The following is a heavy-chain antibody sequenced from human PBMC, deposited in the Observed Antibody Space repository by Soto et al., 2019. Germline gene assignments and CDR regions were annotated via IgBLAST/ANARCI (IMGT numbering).Heavy chain of an antibody. CDR1: GGSISSYY. CDR2: IYYSGST. D-gene: IGHD3-10*01. CDR3: ARQRRSGEQTSFDY. Sequence: PSETLSLTCTVSGGSISSYYWSWIRQPPGKGLEWIGYIYYSGSTNYNPPLKSRVTISVDTSKNQFSLKLSSVTAADTAVYYCARQRRSGEQTSFDYWGQGTLVTVSS. J-gene: IGHJ4*02. V-gene: IGHV4-59*08.